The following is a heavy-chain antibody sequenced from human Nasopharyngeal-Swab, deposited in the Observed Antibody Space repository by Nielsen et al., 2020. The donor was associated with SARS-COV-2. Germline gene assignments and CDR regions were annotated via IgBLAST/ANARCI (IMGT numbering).Heavy chain of an antibody. J-gene: IGHJ4*02. CDR2: IGTAGDT. D-gene: IGHD6-13*01. V-gene: IGHV3-13*01. Sequence: GGSLRLSCAASGFTFSSYDMHWVRQATGKGLEWVSAIGTAGDTYYPGSVKGRFTISRENAKNSLYLQMNSLGAGDTAVYYCARARIAAAGYYFDYWGQGTLVTVSS. CDR1: GFTFSSYD. CDR3: ARARIAAAGYYFDY.